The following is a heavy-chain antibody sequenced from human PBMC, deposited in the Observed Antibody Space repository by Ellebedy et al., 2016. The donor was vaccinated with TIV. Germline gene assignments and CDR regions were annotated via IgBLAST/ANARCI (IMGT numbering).Heavy chain of an antibody. CDR1: GGSISGYY. J-gene: IGHJ4*02. CDR3: ARFRGGGGSSYFDH. CDR2: IYFSGRT. D-gene: IGHD2-15*01. V-gene: IGHV4-59*01. Sequence: SETLSLTXTVSGGSISGYYWSWIRQPPGKGLEWIAYIYFSGRTNYNPSLQSRVTISGDTSKNQFSLKLSSVTAADTAVYYCARFRGGGGSSYFDHWGQGTLVTASS.